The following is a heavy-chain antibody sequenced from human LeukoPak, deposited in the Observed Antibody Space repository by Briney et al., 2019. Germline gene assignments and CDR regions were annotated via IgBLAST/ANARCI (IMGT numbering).Heavy chain of an antibody. D-gene: IGHD2-2*01. CDR3: ARSGELRPAAMGGFDY. CDR1: GYTFTSYG. V-gene: IGHV1-18*01. Sequence: ASVKVSCKASGYTFTSYGISWVRQAPGQGLEWMGWISAYNGNTNYAQKLQGRATMTTDTSTSTAYMELRSLRSDDTAVYYCARSGELRPAAMGGFDYWGQGTLVTVSS. J-gene: IGHJ4*02. CDR2: ISAYNGNT.